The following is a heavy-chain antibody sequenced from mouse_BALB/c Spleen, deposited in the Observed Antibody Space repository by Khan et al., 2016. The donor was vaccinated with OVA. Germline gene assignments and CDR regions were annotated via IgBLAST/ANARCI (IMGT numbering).Heavy chain of an antibody. CDR2: INTHSGVP. J-gene: IGHJ4*01. CDR3: ARGRAAYYRNDGGAMDY. Sequence: QIKLVQSGPELKKPGETVRISCKASGYTFTTAGMQWVQKMPGKGLKWIGWINTHSGVPKYAQDFKGRFAFSLETSASTVYLQITNLKNEDTATYFCARGRAAYYRNDGGAMDYWGQGTSVTVSS. V-gene: IGHV9-4*02. D-gene: IGHD2-14*01. CDR1: GYTFTTAG.